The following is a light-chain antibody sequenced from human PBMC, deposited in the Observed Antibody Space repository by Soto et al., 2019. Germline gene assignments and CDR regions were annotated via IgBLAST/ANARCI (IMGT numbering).Light chain of an antibody. J-gene: IGLJ1*01. CDR2: DVT. V-gene: IGLV2-18*02. CDR1: SSDVGSNNR. CDR3: SSYTTSNTDV. Sequence: QSALTQPPSVSGSPGQSVAISCTGSSSDVGSNNRVSWYHQPPGTAPKLIIYDVTNRPSGVPDRFSGSKSGNTASLTISGCQAEEEADYYCSSYTTSNTDVFGTGTKLTVL.